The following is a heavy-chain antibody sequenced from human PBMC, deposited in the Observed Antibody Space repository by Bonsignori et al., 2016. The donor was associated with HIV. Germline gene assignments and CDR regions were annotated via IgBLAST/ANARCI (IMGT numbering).Heavy chain of an antibody. CDR3: ARERLGSPRVPQFDY. D-gene: IGHD7-27*01. J-gene: IGHJ4*02. Sequence: EVQLVESGGGLVQPGGSLRLSCVASGFTFRGHWMDWVRQVPGKGLVWVSRISSDGASTIFADSVKGRFVSSRDNAKNTLYLQMSGLRVEDTAVYFCARERLGSPRVPQFDYWAR. CDR1: GFTFRGHW. CDR2: ISSDGAST. V-gene: IGHV3-74*01.